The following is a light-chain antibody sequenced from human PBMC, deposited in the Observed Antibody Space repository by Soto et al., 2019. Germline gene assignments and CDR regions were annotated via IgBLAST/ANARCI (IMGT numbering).Light chain of an antibody. CDR2: GNS. CDR3: QSYDSSLTVV. J-gene: IGLJ2*01. V-gene: IGLV1-40*01. CDR1: SSNIGAGYD. Sequence: QSVLTQPPSVSGARGQRVTISCTGSSSNIGAGYDVNWYRQLPGAAPKLLVFGNSNRPSGVPDRFSGSKAGTSASLAITELQADDEADYYCQSYDSSLTVVFGGGTKLTVL.